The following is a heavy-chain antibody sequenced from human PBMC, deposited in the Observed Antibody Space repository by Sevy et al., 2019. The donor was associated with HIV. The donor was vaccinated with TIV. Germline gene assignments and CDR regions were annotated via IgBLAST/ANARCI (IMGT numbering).Heavy chain of an antibody. CDR2: INSDGGSL. D-gene: IGHD1-1*01. CDR1: GFTFSSSW. Sequence: GGSLRLSCAAPGFTFSSSWMHWVRQVPGKGLVWVSRINSDGGSLSYADSVKGRFTISRDNAKKTLYLQMNSLRAEDTAMYFCARGTRGTFDSWGQGALVTVSS. J-gene: IGHJ4*02. CDR3: ARGTRGTFDS. V-gene: IGHV3-74*01.